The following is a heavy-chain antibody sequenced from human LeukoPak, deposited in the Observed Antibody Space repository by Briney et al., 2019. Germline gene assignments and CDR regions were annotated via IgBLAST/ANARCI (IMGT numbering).Heavy chain of an antibody. CDR3: AGRGQRYFRD. Sequence: SETLSLTCSVSGDSISSDYWSWIRQPPGKGLEWIGYIYRIGNTDYNPSLKSRVTISLDTSKNQLSLNLTSVTAAATAVYYCAGRGQRYFRDWGQGTLVTVSS. CDR1: GDSISSDY. J-gene: IGHJ1*01. V-gene: IGHV4-4*08. CDR2: IYRIGNT.